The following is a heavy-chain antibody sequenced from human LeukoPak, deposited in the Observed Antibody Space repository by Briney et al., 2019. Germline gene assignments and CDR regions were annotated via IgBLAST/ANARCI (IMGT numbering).Heavy chain of an antibody. Sequence: PGGSLRLSCVVSGFTFDDYAMHWVRQAPGKGLEWVSGISWNSGSIGYADSVKGRFTTSRDNAKNSLYLQMNSLRAEDTAVYYCARDTPLDMSSSGKFDYWGQGTLVTVSS. V-gene: IGHV3-9*01. J-gene: IGHJ4*02. D-gene: IGHD6-6*01. CDR2: ISWNSGSI. CDR1: GFTFDDYA. CDR3: ARDTPLDMSSSGKFDY.